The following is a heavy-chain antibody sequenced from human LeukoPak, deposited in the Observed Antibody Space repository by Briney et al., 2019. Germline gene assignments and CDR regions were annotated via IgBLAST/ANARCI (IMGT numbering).Heavy chain of an antibody. CDR2: FDPEDGET. D-gene: IGHD2-15*01. CDR1: GYTLTELS. CDR3: ARMIAHLGSSPIKLLPMDY. V-gene: IGHV1-24*01. Sequence: ASVTVSFTVSGYTLTELSVRWVRQAPGKGLEWMGDFDPEDGETIYAQRFQGRVTMTEDTSTHTAYMELSSLRSEDTAVYYCARMIAHLGSSPIKLLPMDYWGQGTLVTVSS. J-gene: IGHJ4*02.